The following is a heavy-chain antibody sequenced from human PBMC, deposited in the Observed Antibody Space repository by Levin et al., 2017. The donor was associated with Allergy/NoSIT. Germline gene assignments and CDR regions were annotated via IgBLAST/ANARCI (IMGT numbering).Heavy chain of an antibody. Sequence: SQTLSLTCTVSGGSFTSSNYYWGWIRQPPGKGLEWIGRISYSGSTYYNPSLKSRVTISVDTSKNQFSLKLSSVTAADTAVYYCARSDSSGWYKWFDPWGQGTLVTVSS. D-gene: IGHD6-19*01. V-gene: IGHV4-39*07. CDR1: GGSFTSSNYY. J-gene: IGHJ5*02. CDR3: ARSDSSGWYKWFDP. CDR2: ISYSGST.